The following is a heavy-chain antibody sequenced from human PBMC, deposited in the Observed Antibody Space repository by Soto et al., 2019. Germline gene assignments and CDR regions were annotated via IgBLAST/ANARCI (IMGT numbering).Heavy chain of an antibody. D-gene: IGHD5-18*01. J-gene: IGHJ4*02. CDR1: SFAVLSKY. CDR2: IYSGGSA. V-gene: IGHV3-66*04. CDR3: ARHGYSYGGGYFDY. Sequence: GGSLSLFCAPISFAVLSKYMSWVRQAPGKGLEWVSVIYSGGSAYYADSVKGRFTISRDNSKNTLYLQMNSLRAEDTAVYYCARHGYSYGGGYFDYWGQGP.